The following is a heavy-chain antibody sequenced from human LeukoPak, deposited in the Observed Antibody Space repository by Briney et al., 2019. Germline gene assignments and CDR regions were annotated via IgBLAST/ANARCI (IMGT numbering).Heavy chain of an antibody. CDR1: GFTFSGYY. D-gene: IGHD1-1*01. V-gene: IGHV3-11*01. Sequence: KPGGSLRLSCAASGFTFSGYYMSWIRQAPGKGLEWVSYISSSGSTIYYADSVKGRFTISRDNAKNSLYLQMNSLRAEDTAVYYCARLTTGTPYWFDPWGQGTLVTVSS. CDR2: ISSSGSTI. J-gene: IGHJ5*02. CDR3: ARLTTGTPYWFDP.